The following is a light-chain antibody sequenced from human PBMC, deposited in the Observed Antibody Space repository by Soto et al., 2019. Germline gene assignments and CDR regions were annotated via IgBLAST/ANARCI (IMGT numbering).Light chain of an antibody. CDR3: QQYDKWPYT. Sequence: EIVLTQSPGTLPLSPGEGATLSCRASQSISSSYLAWYQQKPGQAPRLLIYAASSRATGIPDRFSGSGSGTDFTLTISRLEPEDGALYYCQQYDKWPYTFGQGTNLEIK. V-gene: IGKV3-20*01. CDR1: QSISSSY. J-gene: IGKJ2*01. CDR2: AAS.